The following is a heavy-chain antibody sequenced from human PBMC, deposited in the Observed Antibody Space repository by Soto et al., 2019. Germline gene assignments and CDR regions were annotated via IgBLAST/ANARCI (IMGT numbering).Heavy chain of an antibody. CDR2: ISSSGSTI. CDR1: GFTFSSYE. Sequence: EVQLVESGGGLVQPGGSLRLSCAASGFTFSSYEMNWVRQAPGKGLEWVSYISSSGSTIYYADSVKGRFTISRDNAKNSLYLQMNSLRAKDTAVYYCARTTYYYGSGSFDNYYYYGMDVWGQGTTVTVSS. J-gene: IGHJ6*02. CDR3: ARTTYYYGSGSFDNYYYYGMDV. D-gene: IGHD3-10*01. V-gene: IGHV3-48*03.